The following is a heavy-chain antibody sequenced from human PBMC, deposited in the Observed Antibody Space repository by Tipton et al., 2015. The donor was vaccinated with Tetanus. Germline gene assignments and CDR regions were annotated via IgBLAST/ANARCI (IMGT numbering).Heavy chain of an antibody. CDR2: ISGSGDST. D-gene: IGHD6-19*01. CDR1: GFTFSSYG. CDR3: VKGSQWLGIQ. J-gene: IGHJ4*02. Sequence: SLRLSCAASGFTFSSYGMSWVRQAPAKGLEWVSGISGSGDSTYYADSVKGRFTISRDNSKLYLQMNSLRAEDRAVYYCVKGSQWLGIQWGQGTLVTVSS. V-gene: IGHV3-23*01.